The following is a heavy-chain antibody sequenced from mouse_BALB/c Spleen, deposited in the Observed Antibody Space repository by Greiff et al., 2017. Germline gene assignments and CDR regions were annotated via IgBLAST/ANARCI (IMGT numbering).Heavy chain of an antibody. CDR1: GFTFSSFG. D-gene: IGHD2-10*01. V-gene: IGHV5-6*03. CDR2: ISDGGSYT. J-gene: IGHJ3*01. Sequence: EVKLVESGGGLVQPGGSRKLSCAASGFTFSSFGMHWVRQAPEKGLEWVAYISDGGSYTYYPDSVKGRFTISRDNAKNNLYLQMSSLKSEDTAMYYCARAYYGNSWFAYWGQGTLVTVSA. CDR3: ARAYYGNSWFAY.